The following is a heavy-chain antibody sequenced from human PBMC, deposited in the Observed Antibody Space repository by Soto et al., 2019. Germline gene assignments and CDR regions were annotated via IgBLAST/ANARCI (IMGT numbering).Heavy chain of an antibody. CDR1: GFSFSSYG. CDR2: IWYDGSNK. D-gene: IGHD1-26*01. Sequence: WGSLRLSCAASGFSFSSYGMHWVRQAPGKGLDWVAVIWYDGSNKYYAESVKGRFTISRDNSKNTLYVQMNSLTVEDTAVYYCARAQYTGSYFDACDVWGQGTMVTVSS. V-gene: IGHV3-33*03. CDR3: ARAQYTGSYFDACDV. J-gene: IGHJ3*01.